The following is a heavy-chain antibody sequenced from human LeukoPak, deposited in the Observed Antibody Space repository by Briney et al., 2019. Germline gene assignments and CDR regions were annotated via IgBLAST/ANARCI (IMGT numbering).Heavy chain of an antibody. Sequence: GGSLRLSCAASGFTFSSYAMHWVRQAPGKGLEWVAVISYGGSNKYYADSVKGRFTISRDNSKNTLYLQMNSLRAEDTAVYSCARGADGVSSNSRGWFDPWGQGTLVTVSS. CDR2: ISYGGSNK. CDR1: GFTFSSYA. V-gene: IGHV3-30*04. D-gene: IGHD2-15*01. CDR3: ARGADGVSSNSRGWFDP. J-gene: IGHJ5*02.